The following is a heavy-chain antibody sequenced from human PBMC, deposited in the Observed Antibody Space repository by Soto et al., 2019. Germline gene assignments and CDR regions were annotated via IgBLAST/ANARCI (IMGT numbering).Heavy chain of an antibody. CDR2: TSWDSRTV. CDR1: GFAFEDFA. J-gene: IGHJ2*01. CDR3: ANNISRGFDHLFSFFDL. D-gene: IGHD3-9*01. V-gene: IGHV3-9*01. Sequence: EVQLVESGGGLVQPGRSLRLTCVASGFAFEDFAIHWVRQAPGKGLEWVSGTSWDSRTVYHAASVKGRFNISRDNARNSLYLQMNMLRVEDTAFYYCANNISRGFDHLFSFFDLWGRGTLVTVSS.